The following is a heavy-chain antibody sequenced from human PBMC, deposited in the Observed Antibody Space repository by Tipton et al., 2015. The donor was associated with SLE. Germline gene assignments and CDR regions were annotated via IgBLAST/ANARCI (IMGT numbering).Heavy chain of an antibody. J-gene: IGHJ6*03. CDR2: IYTRGST. CDR3: ARVYSTTYDYYYMEV. CDR1: GGSIITNY. Sequence: TLSLTCTVSGGSIITNYWTWIRQPPGKGLEWIGDIYTRGSTRYNPSLKSRVTISMDTSKNQVSMKLSSVTAADTAIYYCARVYSTTYDYYYMEVWGKGTTVTVSS. D-gene: IGHD2/OR15-2a*01. V-gene: IGHV4-4*08.